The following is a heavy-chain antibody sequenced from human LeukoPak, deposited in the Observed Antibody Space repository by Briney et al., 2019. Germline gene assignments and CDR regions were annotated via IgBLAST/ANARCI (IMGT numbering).Heavy chain of an antibody. CDR2: IYHSGST. J-gene: IGHJ3*02. CDR3: ATVTRDAFDI. V-gene: IGHV4-30-2*05. D-gene: IGHD3-10*01. CDR1: GGSISSGGYS. Sequence: SETLSLTCAVSGGSISSGGYSWSWIRQPPGKGLEWIGYIYHSGSTYYNPSLKSRVAISVDTSKNQFSLKLSSVTAADTAVYYCATVTRDAFDIWGQGTMVTVSS.